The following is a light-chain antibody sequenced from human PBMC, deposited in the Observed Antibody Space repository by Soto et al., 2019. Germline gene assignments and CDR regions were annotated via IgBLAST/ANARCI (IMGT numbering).Light chain of an antibody. Sequence: QSALTQPASVSGSPGQSITISCTGTSSDVGSYNLVSWYQQHPGKAPKLKIYEVSKRPSGVSNRFSGSKSGNTASLTISGLQAEDEADYYCCSYAGSRPYVFGTGTKLTVL. CDR2: EVS. CDR3: CSYAGSRPYV. J-gene: IGLJ1*01. V-gene: IGLV2-23*02. CDR1: SSDVGSYNL.